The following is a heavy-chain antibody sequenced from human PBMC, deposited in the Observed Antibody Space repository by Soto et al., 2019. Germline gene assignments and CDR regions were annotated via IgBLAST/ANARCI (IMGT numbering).Heavy chain of an antibody. J-gene: IGHJ4*02. CDR1: GFTFSSYG. D-gene: IGHD2-15*01. Sequence: GGSLRLSCAASGFTFSSYGMHWVRQAPGKGLEWVAVISYDGSNKYYADSVKGRFTISRDNSKNTLYLQMNSLRAEDTAVYYCAKDLGYCSGGSCYGAFDYWGQGTLVTVSS. CDR3: AKDLGYCSGGSCYGAFDY. V-gene: IGHV3-30*18. CDR2: ISYDGSNK.